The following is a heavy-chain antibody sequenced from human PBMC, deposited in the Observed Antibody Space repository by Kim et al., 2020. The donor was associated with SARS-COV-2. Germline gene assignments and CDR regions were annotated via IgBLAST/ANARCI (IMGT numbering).Heavy chain of an antibody. D-gene: IGHD3-10*01. CDR2: ISGSGGST. CDR1: GFTFSSYA. CDR3: ASVWFGELLSYHSNFDY. V-gene: IGHV3-23*01. Sequence: GGSLRLSCAASGFTFSSYAMSWVRQAPGKGLEWVSAISGSGGSTYYADSVKGRFTISRDNSKNTLYLQMNSLRAEDTAVYYCASVWFGELLSYHSNFDYWGQGTLVTVSS. J-gene: IGHJ4*02.